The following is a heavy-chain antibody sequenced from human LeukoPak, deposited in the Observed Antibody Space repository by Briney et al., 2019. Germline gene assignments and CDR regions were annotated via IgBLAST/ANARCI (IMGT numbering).Heavy chain of an antibody. CDR3: AKDLGDHHSRVMAFDS. J-gene: IGHJ3*02. CDR2: ISGCGCST. Sequence: GGSLRLSCAASGFTFSSYAMRWVRQAPGKGLEWVASISGCGCSTCYADSVKGRFTISRDNSKNTLYLQMNSLRGEHTAVYYCAKDLGDHHSRVMAFDSWGQGTLVTVSS. CDR1: GFTFSSYA. V-gene: IGHV3-23*01. D-gene: IGHD3-22*01.